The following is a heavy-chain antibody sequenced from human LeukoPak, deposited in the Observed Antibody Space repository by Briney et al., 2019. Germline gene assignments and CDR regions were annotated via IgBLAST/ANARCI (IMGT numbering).Heavy chain of an antibody. CDR1: GYTFTGYY. J-gene: IGHJ6*02. V-gene: IGHV1-2*02. D-gene: IGHD1-14*01. CDR3: RGGTGYYYYGMDV. CDR2: INPNSGGT. Sequence: ASVNVSCKASGYTFTGYYMHWVRQAPGQGLEWMGWINPNSGGTNYAQKFQGRVTMTRDTSISTAYMELSRLRSDDTAVYYCRGGTGYYYYGMDVWGQGTTVTVSS.